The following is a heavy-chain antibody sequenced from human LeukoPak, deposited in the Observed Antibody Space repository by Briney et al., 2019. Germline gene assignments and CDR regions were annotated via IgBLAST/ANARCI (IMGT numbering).Heavy chain of an antibody. CDR3: AKDLGWELPAEAY. CDR2: IYGSGFSI. V-gene: IGHV3-23*01. D-gene: IGHD1-26*01. J-gene: IGHJ4*02. CDR1: GFTFKNYV. Sequence: GGSLRLSCVVSGFTFKNYVMNWVRQAPGKGLEWLAPIYGSGFSISYAYSVKGRFTISRDNSNNPLYLQMNSLRAEDTAMYYCAKDLGWELPAEAYWGQGILVTVSS.